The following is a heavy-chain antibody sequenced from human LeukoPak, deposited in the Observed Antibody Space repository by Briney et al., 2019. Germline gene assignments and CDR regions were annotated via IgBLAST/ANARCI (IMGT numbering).Heavy chain of an antibody. Sequence: GGSLRLSCAASGFTFSSDVMSWVRQAPGKGLEWVSAISGSGGRTYYADSVKGRFTISRDNSKNTLYLQMNSLRAEDTAVYYCAKVRAPRQYYFDYWGQGTLVTVSS. CDR3: AKVRAPRQYYFDY. CDR1: GFTFSSDV. CDR2: ISGSGGRT. J-gene: IGHJ4*02. V-gene: IGHV3-23*01. D-gene: IGHD1-26*01.